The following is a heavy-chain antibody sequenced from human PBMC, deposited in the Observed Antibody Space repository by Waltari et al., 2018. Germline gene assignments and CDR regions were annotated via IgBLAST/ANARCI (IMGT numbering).Heavy chain of an antibody. Sequence: QVQLQESGPGLVKPSETLSLTCAVSGYSISSGYYWGWIRQPPGKGLEWIGSIYHSGSTYYNPSLKSRVTISVDTSKNQFSLKLSSVTAADTAVYYCARDSGWFDPWGQGTLVTVS. CDR3: ARDSGWFDP. CDR2: IYHSGST. V-gene: IGHV4-38-2*02. CDR1: GYSISSGYY. D-gene: IGHD3-10*01. J-gene: IGHJ5*02.